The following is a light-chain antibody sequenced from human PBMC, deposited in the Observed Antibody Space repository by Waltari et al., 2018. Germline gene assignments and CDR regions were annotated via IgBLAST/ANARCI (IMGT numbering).Light chain of an antibody. V-gene: IGKV1-NL1*01. CDR3: QQYAATPLT. CDR1: QAINNS. CDR2: RAS. Sequence: DIQMTQSPSSLSASVGDRVTITCRASQAINNSLAWYQQKPGKAPKVLLYRASTLESGVPSRFSGSGTGTDYTLTISSLQPEDFATYYCQQYAATPLTFGGGTKVEIK. J-gene: IGKJ4*02.